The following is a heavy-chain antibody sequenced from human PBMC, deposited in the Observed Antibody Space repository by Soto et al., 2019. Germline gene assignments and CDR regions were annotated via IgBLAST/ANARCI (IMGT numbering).Heavy chain of an antibody. Sequence: QMQMQESGPRLVKPSETLSLTCTVSGASITDSYWSWIRQPPEKGLEWIGYIYFSGVATYNTSLKSRANMSRDTSKNEFSLKLTSVTAAETAIYYCARGDSDLAVSEAAYCGQGTFVTVSS. CDR2: IYFSGVA. CDR1: GASITDSY. D-gene: IGHD2-15*01. CDR3: ARGDSDLAVSEAAY. V-gene: IGHV4-59*01. J-gene: IGHJ1*01.